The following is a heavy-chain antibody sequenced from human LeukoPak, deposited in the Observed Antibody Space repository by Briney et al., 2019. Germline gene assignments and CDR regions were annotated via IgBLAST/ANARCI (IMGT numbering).Heavy chain of an antibody. CDR1: GFTFSSYA. CDR3: AKAGSSADDAFDI. V-gene: IGHV3-64*01. D-gene: IGHD2-2*01. J-gene: IGHJ3*02. CDR2: ISSNGGST. Sequence: GGSLRLSCAASGFTFSSYAMHWVRQAPGKGLEYVSAISSNGGSTYYANSVKGRFTISRDNSKNTLYLQMGSLRAEDMAVYYCAKAGSSADDAFDIWGQGTMVTVSS.